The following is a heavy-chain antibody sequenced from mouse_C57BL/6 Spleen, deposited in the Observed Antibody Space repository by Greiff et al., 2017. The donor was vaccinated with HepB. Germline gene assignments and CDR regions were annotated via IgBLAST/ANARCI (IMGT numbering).Heavy chain of an antibody. D-gene: IGHD2-3*01. CDR3: ASPYDGYYQGYFDY. CDR1: GFTFSDYG. J-gene: IGHJ2*01. Sequence: EVQVVESGGGLVKPGGSLKLSCAASGFTFSDYGMHWVRQAPEKGLEWVAYISSGSSTIDYADTVKGRFTISRDNAKNTLFLQMTSLRSEDTAMYYCASPYDGYYQGYFDYWGQGTTLTVSS. CDR2: ISSGSSTI. V-gene: IGHV5-17*01.